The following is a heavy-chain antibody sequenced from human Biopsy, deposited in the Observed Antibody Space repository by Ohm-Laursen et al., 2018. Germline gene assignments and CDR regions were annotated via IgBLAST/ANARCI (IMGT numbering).Heavy chain of an antibody. CDR3: ARPTNARAGGAPFDI. V-gene: IGHV3-33*08. Sequence: SLRLSCAASGFTFSRYAMHWVRQAPGKGLEWVAVLWYDGTNKYYADSVKGRFTISRDNSKNTLYLQMNSLRAEDTAMYYCARPTNARAGGAPFDIWGQGTMVTVSS. D-gene: IGHD1-1*01. CDR2: LWYDGTNK. CDR1: GFTFSRYA. J-gene: IGHJ3*02.